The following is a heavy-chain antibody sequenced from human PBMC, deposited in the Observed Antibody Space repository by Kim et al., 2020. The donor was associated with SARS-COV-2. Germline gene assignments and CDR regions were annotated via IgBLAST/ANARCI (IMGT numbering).Heavy chain of an antibody. D-gene: IGHD6-6*01. CDR3: AKSDGYSSSSSYYYYGMDV. J-gene: IGHJ6*02. CDR2: ISGSGGST. CDR1: GFTFSSYA. Sequence: GGSLRLSCAASGFTFSSYAMSWVRQAPGKGLEWVSAISGSGGSTYYADSMKGRFTISRDNSKNTLYLQMNSLRAEDTAVYYCAKSDGYSSSSSYYYYGMDVWGQGTTVTVSS. V-gene: IGHV3-23*01.